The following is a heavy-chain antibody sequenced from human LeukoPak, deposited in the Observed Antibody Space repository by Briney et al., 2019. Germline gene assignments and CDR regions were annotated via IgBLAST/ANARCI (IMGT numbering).Heavy chain of an antibody. V-gene: IGHV4-39*07. CDR1: GGSISSDSYY. D-gene: IGHD5-12*01. J-gene: IGHJ4*02. Sequence: SETLSLTCTVSGGSISSDSYYWAWIRQPPGKGLEWIASIYYSGSTYYNPSLKSRVTISVDTSRNQFSLKLSSVTAADTAVYYCASLGGYVRDWGQGTLVTVSS. CDR3: ASLGGYVRD. CDR2: IYYSGST.